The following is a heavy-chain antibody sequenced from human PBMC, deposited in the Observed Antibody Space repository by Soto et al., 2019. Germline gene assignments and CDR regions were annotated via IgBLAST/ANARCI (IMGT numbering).Heavy chain of an antibody. CDR3: AREDTRWFDP. CDR1: DGSIRSYY. J-gene: IGHJ5*02. V-gene: IGHV4-59*01. CDR2: IYHSGTT. Sequence: QVLLQESGPGLLKPSETLSLTCSVSDGSIRSYYWSWIRQPPGKGLEWIGYIYHSGTTSYNPSLKSRGTISINTSRNQFSLQLNSMTAADTAVYFCAREDTRWFDPWGQGTLVTVSS.